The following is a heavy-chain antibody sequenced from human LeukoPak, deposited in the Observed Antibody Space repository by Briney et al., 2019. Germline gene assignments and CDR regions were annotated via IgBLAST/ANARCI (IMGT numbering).Heavy chain of an antibody. J-gene: IGHJ6*02. CDR2: INPNSGGT. Sequence: ASVKVSCKASGYTFTGYYMHWVRQAPGQGLEWMGWINPNSGGTNYAQKFQGRVTMTRDTSISTAYMELSRLRSDDTAVYYCAKDQHCSSTSCYLGYYYYYGMDVWGQGTTVTVSS. V-gene: IGHV1-2*02. D-gene: IGHD2-2*01. CDR3: AKDQHCSSTSCYLGYYYYYGMDV. CDR1: GYTFTGYY.